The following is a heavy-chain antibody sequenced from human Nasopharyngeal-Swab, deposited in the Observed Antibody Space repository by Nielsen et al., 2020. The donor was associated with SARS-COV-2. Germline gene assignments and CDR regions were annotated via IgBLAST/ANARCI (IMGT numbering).Heavy chain of an antibody. CDR2: ISHDGSNR. CDR3: VIAGAGNNGMDV. Sequence: GESLKISCAASGFTFSSYDMHWVRQAPGKGLEWVAVISHDGSNRYYADSVKGRFTISRDNSKNTLYLQMNSLRDEDTAVYYCVIAGAGNNGMDVWGQGTTVTVSS. CDR1: GFTFSSYD. V-gene: IGHV3-30*03. J-gene: IGHJ6*02. D-gene: IGHD6-13*01.